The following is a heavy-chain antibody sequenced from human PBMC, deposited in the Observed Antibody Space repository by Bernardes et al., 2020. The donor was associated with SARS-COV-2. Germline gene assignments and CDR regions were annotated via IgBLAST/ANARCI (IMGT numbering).Heavy chain of an antibody. CDR1: GFAFSAFA. CDR3: AREWEDYTSSLFDY. Sequence: GSLRLSCAASGFAFSAFAMHWVRQAPGKGLEWVAIISYDGTTKYNTNSVKGRFTISRDNSKSTLYLQMNSLTTEDTAVYYCAREWEDYTSSLFDYWGQGTLVTVSS. V-gene: IGHV3-30-3*01. D-gene: IGHD1-26*01. J-gene: IGHJ4*02. CDR2: ISYDGTTK.